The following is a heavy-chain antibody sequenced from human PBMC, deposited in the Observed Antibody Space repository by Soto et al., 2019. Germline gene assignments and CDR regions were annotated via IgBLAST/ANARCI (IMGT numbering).Heavy chain of an antibody. CDR2: IYPGDSDT. CDR1: GYSLTSYW. V-gene: IGHV5-51*01. Sequence: PGEPRESSWKGSGYSLTSYWIGWVRQMPGKGLEWMGIIYPGDSDTRYSPSFQGQVTISADKPISTAYLQWSSLKASDTAMYYCARHRYSSSWDVIYYYYGMDVWGQGTTVTVSS. CDR3: ARHRYSSSWDVIYYYYGMDV. J-gene: IGHJ6*02. D-gene: IGHD6-13*01.